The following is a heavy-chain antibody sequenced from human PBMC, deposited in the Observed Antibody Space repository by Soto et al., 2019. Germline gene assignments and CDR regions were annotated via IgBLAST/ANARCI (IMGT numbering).Heavy chain of an antibody. D-gene: IGHD3-22*01. J-gene: IGHJ4*02. Sequence: EVQLVESGGGLVQPGGSLRLSCAASGFTFSSYWMSWVRQAPGKGLEWVANIKQDGSEKYYVDSVKGRFTISRDNAKNSLYLQMNSLRAEDTAVYYCARHLFRNYYDSSGYHYYWGQGTLVTVSS. CDR2: IKQDGSEK. V-gene: IGHV3-7*05. CDR1: GFTFSSYW. CDR3: ARHLFRNYYDSSGYHYY.